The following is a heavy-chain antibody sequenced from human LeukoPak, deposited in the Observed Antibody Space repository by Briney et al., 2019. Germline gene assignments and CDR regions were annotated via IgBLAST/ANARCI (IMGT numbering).Heavy chain of an antibody. CDR2: SSLNRGSI. Sequence: GGSLRLSCASSVFTFHDYAMHWVRQAPGKGLEWVSGSSLNRGSIGYADSVKGRFTISRDNAENSLYLQMNNLRAEDTALYYCAKDTAQDYGDYEGNAFDIWGQGTMVTVSS. D-gene: IGHD4-17*01. V-gene: IGHV3-9*01. CDR1: VFTFHDYA. CDR3: AKDTAQDYGDYEGNAFDI. J-gene: IGHJ3*02.